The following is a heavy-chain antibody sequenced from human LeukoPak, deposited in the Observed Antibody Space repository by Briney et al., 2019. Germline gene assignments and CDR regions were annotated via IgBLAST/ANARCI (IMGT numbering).Heavy chain of an antibody. Sequence: GGSLRLSCAASGSTFSSYAMSWVRQAPGKGLVWVSRIRGDGSMTNYADSVKGRFTISRDNAKNTLYLQMNSLRLEDTAVYYCARENLAAAADYWGQGTVVTVSS. V-gene: IGHV3-74*01. CDR3: ARENLAAAADY. CDR2: IRGDGSMT. CDR1: GSTFSSYA. D-gene: IGHD6-25*01. J-gene: IGHJ4*02.